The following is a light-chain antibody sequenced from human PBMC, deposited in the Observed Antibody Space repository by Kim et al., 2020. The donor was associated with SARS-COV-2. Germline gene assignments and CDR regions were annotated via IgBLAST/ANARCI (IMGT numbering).Light chain of an antibody. CDR1: QSISSY. CDR3: QQSYSTPSIT. Sequence: AGGDRVTITCRASQSISSYLNWYQQKPEKAPKLLIDAASSLQSGVPSRFSGSGSGTDFTLTISSLQPEDFATYYCQQSYSTPSITFGQGTRLEIK. V-gene: IGKV1-39*01. CDR2: AAS. J-gene: IGKJ5*01.